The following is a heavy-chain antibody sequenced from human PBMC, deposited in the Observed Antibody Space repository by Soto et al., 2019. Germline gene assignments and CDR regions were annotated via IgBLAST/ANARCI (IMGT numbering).Heavy chain of an antibody. V-gene: IGHV4-34*01. CDR2: INHSGST. J-gene: IGHJ4*02. CDR3: ARSQQQLVDFDY. CDR1: GGSFSGYY. D-gene: IGHD6-13*01. Sequence: QVQLQQWGAGLLKPSETLSPTCAVYGGSFSGYYWSWIRQPPGKGLEWIGEINHSGSTNYNPSLKSRVTISVDTSKNQFSLKLSSVTAADTAVYYCARSQQQLVDFDYWGQGTLVTVSS.